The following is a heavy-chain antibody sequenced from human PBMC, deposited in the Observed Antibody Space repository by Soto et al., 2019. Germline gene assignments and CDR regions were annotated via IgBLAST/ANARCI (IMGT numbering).Heavy chain of an antibody. CDR2: TYFRSKWYN. D-gene: IGHD5-12*01. CDR3: AKGDNLGPKTGYAFDP. CDR1: GDSVSSNTAS. J-gene: IGHJ5*02. Sequence: PSPTLSLTCAISGDSVSSNTASWNWIRQSPSRGLEWLGRTYFRSKWYNDYAVSVKSRIIINPDTSNNQLSLQLNSVTPEDTAVYFCAKGDNLGPKTGYAFDPWGQGIMVTVSS. V-gene: IGHV6-1*01.